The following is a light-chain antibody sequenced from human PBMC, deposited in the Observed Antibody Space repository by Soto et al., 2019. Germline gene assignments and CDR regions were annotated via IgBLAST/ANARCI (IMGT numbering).Light chain of an antibody. CDR2: GAS. CDR1: QSVSSN. J-gene: IGKJ1*01. CDR3: QQYNNWWT. V-gene: IGKV3-15*01. Sequence: EIVMTQSPATLSVSPGERATLSCRASQSVSSNLAWYQQKPGQAPRLLIYGASTRATGIPARFSGSGSGTEFTLSISSLLSEDFAVYYGQQYNNWWTFGPGTKVEIK.